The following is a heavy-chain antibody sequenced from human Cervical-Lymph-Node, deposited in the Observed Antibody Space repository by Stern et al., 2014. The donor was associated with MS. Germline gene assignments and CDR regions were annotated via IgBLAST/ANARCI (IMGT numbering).Heavy chain of an antibody. Sequence: QVPLVQSGAEVKKPGSSVKVSCKASGGTISNYIIGWVRQAPGPGLAWMGGIIPMFGIANYAEKFQDRVTITADESTSTAYMDLSSLRSEDTAVYYCARATSDYIWGTYRFLDSWGQGTLVIVSS. V-gene: IGHV1-69*01. CDR2: IIPMFGIA. D-gene: IGHD3-16*02. J-gene: IGHJ4*02. CDR3: ARATSDYIWGTYRFLDS. CDR1: GGTISNYI.